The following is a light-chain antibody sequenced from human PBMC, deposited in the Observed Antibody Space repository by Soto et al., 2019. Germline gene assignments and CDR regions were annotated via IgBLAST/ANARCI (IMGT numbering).Light chain of an antibody. CDR3: QQSYSTPIT. V-gene: IGKV1-39*01. CDR1: QSISSY. J-gene: IGKJ5*01. CDR2: AAS. Sequence: DIQMTQSPSSLSASVVDRVTITCRASQSISSYLNWYQQKPGKAPKLLIYAASSLQSGVPSRFNGSGSGTDFTLTISSLQPEDFATYYCQQSYSTPITFGQGTRLEIK.